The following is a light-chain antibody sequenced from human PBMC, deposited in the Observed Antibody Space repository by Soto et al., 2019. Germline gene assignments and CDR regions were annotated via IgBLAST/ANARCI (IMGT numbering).Light chain of an antibody. CDR1: QSLESR. Sequence: DIQLTQSPSTLSASVGDRVTITFRASQSLESRLAWYQQKPGKAPKLLIYDASTLESGVSSRFSGTGSETECTLTITGLQADDLATYFCHQYKTYSTFGQGTKV. CDR2: DAS. V-gene: IGKV1-5*01. CDR3: HQYKTYST. J-gene: IGKJ1*01.